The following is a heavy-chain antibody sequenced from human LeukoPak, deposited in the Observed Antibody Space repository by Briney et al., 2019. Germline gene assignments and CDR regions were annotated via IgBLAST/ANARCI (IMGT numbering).Heavy chain of an antibody. CDR2: IYKGGST. V-gene: IGHV3-66*01. CDR3: ARDYGGGY. J-gene: IGHJ4*02. Sequence: PSETLSLTCAVYGGSFSGYYWSWVRQAPGKGLEWVSVIYKGGSTNYADSVQGRFTISRDNSKNTLYLQMNSLRAEDTAVYYCARDYGGGYWGQGTLVTVSS. CDR1: GGSFSGYY. D-gene: IGHD3-10*01.